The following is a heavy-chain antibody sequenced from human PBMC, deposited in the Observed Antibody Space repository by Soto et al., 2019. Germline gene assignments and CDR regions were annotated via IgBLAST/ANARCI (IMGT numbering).Heavy chain of an antibody. V-gene: IGHV3-11*01. CDR2: ISSTGESI. Sequence: GGSLRLSCVASGFTFTDYYMSWIRQTPGTGLEWLSYISSTGESIYYSDSVKGRFTVSRDNAKNSLFLQMNSLRVEDTAIYYCARALYPNFYQRGWEAADVWGRGTLVTVSS. D-gene: IGHD1-26*01. CDR1: GFTFTDYY. CDR3: ARALYPNFYQRGWEAADV. J-gene: IGHJ3*01.